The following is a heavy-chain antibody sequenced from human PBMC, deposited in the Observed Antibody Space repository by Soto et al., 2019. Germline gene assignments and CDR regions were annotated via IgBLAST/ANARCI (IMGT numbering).Heavy chain of an antibody. CDR2: IGTAGDT. V-gene: IGHV3-13*01. D-gene: IGHD1-1*01. CDR3: ARASPDDNYGMDV. Sequence: GGSLRLSCAASGFTFSSYDMHWVRQATGKGLEWVSAIGTAGDTYYPGSVKGRFTISRENAKNSLYLQMNSLRAGDTAVYYCARASPDDNYGMDVWGQGTTVTVSS. CDR1: GFTFSSYD. J-gene: IGHJ6*02.